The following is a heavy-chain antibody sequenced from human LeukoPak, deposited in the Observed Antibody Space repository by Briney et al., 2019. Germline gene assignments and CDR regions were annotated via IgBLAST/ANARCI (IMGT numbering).Heavy chain of an antibody. J-gene: IGHJ6*03. CDR2: VTHSGRT. D-gene: IGHD1-26*01. CDR3: ARHSGSYHYYYYMDV. Sequence: GSLRLSCTVSGFTLSSYEMSWIRQAPGKGLEWIGEVTHSGRTNYNPSLESRLTISVDTSNNQFSLNLRSVTVADTAVYYCARHSGSYHYYYYMDVWGKGTTVTVSS. CDR1: GFTLSSYE. V-gene: IGHV4-34*01.